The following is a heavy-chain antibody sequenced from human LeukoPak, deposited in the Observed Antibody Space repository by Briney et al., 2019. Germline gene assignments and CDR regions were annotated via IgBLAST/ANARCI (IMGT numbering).Heavy chain of an antibody. V-gene: IGHV4-59*08. CDR3: ARHGILYYFDY. CDR2: IYYSGST. Sequence: SETLSLTCAVYGGSFSGYYWSWIRQPPGKGLEWIGYIYYSGSTNYNPSLKSRVTISVDTSKNQFSLKLSSVTAADTAVYYCARHGILYYFDYWGQGTLVTVSS. D-gene: IGHD2/OR15-2a*01. J-gene: IGHJ4*02. CDR1: GGSFSGYY.